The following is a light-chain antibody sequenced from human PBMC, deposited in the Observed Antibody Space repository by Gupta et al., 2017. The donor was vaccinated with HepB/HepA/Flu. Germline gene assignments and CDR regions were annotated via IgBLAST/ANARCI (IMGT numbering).Light chain of an antibody. J-gene: IGKJ1*01. CDR2: AAS. V-gene: IGKV1-39*01. CDR1: QSISNF. CDR3: QQSYGTPRT. Sequence: DIQMTQSPSSLSASVGDRVTIACRASQSISNFLNWYQQKPGKAPNLLIYAASSLQSGVPSRFSGSGSGTDFTLTISSLQPEDFETYYCQQSYGTPRTFGQGTRVEI.